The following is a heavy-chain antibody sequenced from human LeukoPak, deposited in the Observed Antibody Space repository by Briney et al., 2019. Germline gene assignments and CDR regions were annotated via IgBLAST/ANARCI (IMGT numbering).Heavy chain of an antibody. Sequence: SETLSLTCTVSGGSISSYYWSWIRQPPGKGLEWIGYIYYSGSTNYNPSLKSRVTISVDTSKSQFSLKLSSVTAADTAVYYCARHSPGGGYSSSAGTDYLGQGTLVTVSS. V-gene: IGHV4-59*08. CDR1: GGSISSYY. D-gene: IGHD6-13*01. CDR3: ARHSPGGGYSSSAGTDY. CDR2: IYYSGST. J-gene: IGHJ4*02.